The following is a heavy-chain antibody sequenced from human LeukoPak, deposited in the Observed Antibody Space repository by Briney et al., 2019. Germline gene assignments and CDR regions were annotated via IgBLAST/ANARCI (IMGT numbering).Heavy chain of an antibody. CDR3: ARGRWLSGYSIDY. Sequence: ASVKVSCKVSGYTLTELSMHWVRQAPGKGLEWMGGFDPEDGETIYAQKFQGRVTMTRNTSISTAYMELSSLRSEDTAVYYCARGRWLSGYSIDYWGQGTLVTVSS. CDR1: GYTLTELS. CDR2: FDPEDGET. V-gene: IGHV1-24*01. J-gene: IGHJ4*02. D-gene: IGHD3-22*01.